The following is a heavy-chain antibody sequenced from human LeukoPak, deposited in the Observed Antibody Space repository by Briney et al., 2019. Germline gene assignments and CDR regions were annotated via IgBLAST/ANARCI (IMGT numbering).Heavy chain of an antibody. J-gene: IGHJ5*02. D-gene: IGHD2-2*01. CDR2: ISAYNGDT. CDR1: GYTFTTYG. V-gene: IGHV1-18*01. CDR3: ARIPAATNWFDP. Sequence: ASVKVSCKTSGYTFTTYGIIWGRQAPGQGLEWMGWISAYNGDTNYAQNLQGRVTMPPDPSTSTPYTELRSLRSDDTAVYYCARIPAATNWFDPWGQGTLVTVSS.